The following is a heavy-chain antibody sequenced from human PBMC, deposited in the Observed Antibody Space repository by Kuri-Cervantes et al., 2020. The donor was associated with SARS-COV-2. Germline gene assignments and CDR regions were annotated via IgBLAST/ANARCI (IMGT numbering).Heavy chain of an antibody. D-gene: IGHD6-19*01. CDR3: ARDRGSQWLAFYDAFDI. V-gene: IGHV1-3*01. J-gene: IGHJ3*02. CDR2: INAVNGNT. CDR1: GYTFTGYY. Sequence: ASVKVSCKASGYTFTGYYMHWVRQAPGQRLEWMGWINAVNGNTKYSQKFQGGVTITRDTSASTAYMELSSLRSEDTALYYCARDRGSQWLAFYDAFDIWGQGTMVTVSS.